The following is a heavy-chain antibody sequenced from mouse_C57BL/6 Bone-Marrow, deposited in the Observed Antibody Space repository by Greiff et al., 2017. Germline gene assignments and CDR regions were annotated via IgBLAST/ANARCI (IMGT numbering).Heavy chain of an antibody. Sequence: VQLQQSGAELARPGASVTLSCKASGYTFTSYGISWVKQRTGRGLEWIGEIYPRSGNNYYNEKFKGKATLTADKSSSTAYMELRSLTSEDSAVYFCARSRLGEYYGSSLYVDYWGQGTTLTVSS. D-gene: IGHD1-1*01. V-gene: IGHV1-81*01. J-gene: IGHJ2*01. CDR3: ARSRLGEYYGSSLYVDY. CDR1: GYTFTSYG. CDR2: IYPRSGNN.